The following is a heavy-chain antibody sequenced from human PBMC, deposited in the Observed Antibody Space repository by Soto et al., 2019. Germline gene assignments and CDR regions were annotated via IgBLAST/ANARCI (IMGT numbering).Heavy chain of an antibody. Sequence: QVQLVESGGGVVQPGRSLRLSCAGSGFTFTNYGLHWVRQSPGKGLEWVAAISYDGSNKYYADSVKGRFTISRDFSNNMLYRQMDSLRAEHTAVYYCAKDGAPRYCTRSSCHPAGAYWGQGTLVTVSS. V-gene: IGHV3-30*18. CDR1: GFTFTNYG. D-gene: IGHD2-15*01. CDR3: AKDGAPRYCTRSSCHPAGAY. CDR2: ISYDGSNK. J-gene: IGHJ4*02.